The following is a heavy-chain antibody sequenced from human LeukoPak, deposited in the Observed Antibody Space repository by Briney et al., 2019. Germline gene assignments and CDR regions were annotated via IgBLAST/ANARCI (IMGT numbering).Heavy chain of an antibody. CDR2: ITSNGSNR. Sequence: GGSVRLFCASSGFTYRSYEMNWVRQAPGKGLEWVSYITSNGSNRYYADSVKGGFAISRDDAKNSPYLHMNSLRAEDTSIYYCARDEDQGYFAGVFPLDRWGQGTLVTVSS. CDR1: GFTYRSYE. V-gene: IGHV3-48*03. CDR3: ARDEDQGYFAGVFPLDR. J-gene: IGHJ5*02. D-gene: IGHD3-9*01.